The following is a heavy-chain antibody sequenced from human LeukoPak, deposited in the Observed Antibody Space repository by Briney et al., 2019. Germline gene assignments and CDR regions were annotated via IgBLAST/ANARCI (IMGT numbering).Heavy chain of an antibody. Sequence: SQTLSLTCTVSGGSISSGGYYWSWIRPHPGKGLEWIGYIYYSGSTYYNPSLKSRVTISVDTSKNQFFLKLSPVTAADTAVYYCARGGTAGFPWGQGTLVTVSS. D-gene: IGHD1-1*01. J-gene: IGHJ5*02. CDR3: ARGGTAGFP. V-gene: IGHV4-31*03. CDR1: GGSISSGGYY. CDR2: IYYSGST.